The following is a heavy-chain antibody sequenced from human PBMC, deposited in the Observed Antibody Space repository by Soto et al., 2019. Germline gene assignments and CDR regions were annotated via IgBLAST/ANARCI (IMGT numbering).Heavy chain of an antibody. D-gene: IGHD1-7*01. V-gene: IGHV3-23*01. Sequence: GALRLSLAGAGLNLRSYGMVWVRQAPGKGLEWVSAISQSAGGNTYYADSVKGRFTISRDDSKNTLYLQMDSLRPEDTAQYYCAGWNYDDWGQGTQVTAPQ. J-gene: IGHJ4*02. CDR3: AGWNYDD. CDR1: GLNLRSYG. CDR2: ISQSAGGNT.